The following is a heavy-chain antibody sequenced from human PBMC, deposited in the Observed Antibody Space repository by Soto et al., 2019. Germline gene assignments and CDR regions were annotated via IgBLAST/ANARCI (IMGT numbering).Heavy chain of an antibody. CDR3: ARRGIAVGSNAPKYFYCFYRFDV. V-gene: IGHV5-51*01. CDR1: VHTFSSYW. CDR2: IYPADSDT. Sequence: KISFKASVHTFSSYWIGWVGQKPGKGLEGVGGIYPADSDTTYGPSFQGQGTISVDRSTNIAFLQWSSLKPSDTSIYYCARRGIAVGSNAPKYFYCFYRFDVWGQVTTIPVSS. D-gene: IGHD3-16*01. J-gene: IGHJ6*02.